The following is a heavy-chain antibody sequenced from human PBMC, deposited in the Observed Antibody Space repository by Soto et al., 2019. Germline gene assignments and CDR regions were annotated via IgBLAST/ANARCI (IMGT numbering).Heavy chain of an antibody. D-gene: IGHD6-13*01. J-gene: IGHJ4*02. CDR1: GYSFTSYW. CDR3: ARFGKYSSSWYGGDYFDY. V-gene: IGHV5-51*01. CDR2: IYPGDSDT. Sequence: GESLKISCKGSGYSFTSYWIGWVRQMPGKGLEWMGIIYPGDSDTRYSPSFQGQVTISADKSISTAYLQWSSLKASDTAMYYCARFGKYSSSWYGGDYFDYWGQGTLVTVSS.